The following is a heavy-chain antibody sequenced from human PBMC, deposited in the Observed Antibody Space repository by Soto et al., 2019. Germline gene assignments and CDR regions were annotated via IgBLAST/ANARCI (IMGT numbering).Heavy chain of an antibody. V-gene: IGHV3-21*01. Sequence: EVQLVESGGGLVKPGGSLRLSCAASGFTFSSYSMNWVRQAPGKGLEWVSSISSSSSYIYYADSVKGRFTTSRDNAKNLLYLQMNCLRAEDTAVYYCASHARDSSGYWYYFDYWGQGTLVTVSS. D-gene: IGHD3-22*01. CDR3: ASHARDSSGYWYYFDY. J-gene: IGHJ4*02. CDR1: GFTFSSYS. CDR2: ISSSSSYI.